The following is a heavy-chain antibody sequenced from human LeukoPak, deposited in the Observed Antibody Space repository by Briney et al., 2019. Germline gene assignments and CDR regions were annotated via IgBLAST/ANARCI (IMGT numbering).Heavy chain of an antibody. V-gene: IGHV4-59*03. CDR2: IYHSGST. CDR1: GGSISSYY. CDR3: ARFDSSAYRYFHH. Sequence: SETLSLTCTVSGGSISSYYWSWIRQPPGKGLEWIGYIYHSGSTNYNPSLKGRVTISIDTSKNQFSLKLSSVTAADTAVYYCARFDSSAYRYFHHWGQGTLVTVSS. D-gene: IGHD3-22*01. J-gene: IGHJ4*02.